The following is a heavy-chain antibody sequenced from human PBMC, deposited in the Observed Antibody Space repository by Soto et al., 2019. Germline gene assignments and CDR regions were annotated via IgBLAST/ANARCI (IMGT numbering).Heavy chain of an antibody. D-gene: IGHD3-3*01. J-gene: IGHJ6*02. CDR3: ASRFAQLYDFWSGYWSMDV. CDR1: GGTFSSYA. Sequence: GPPVKVSCKASGGTFSSYAISWVRQAPGQGLEWMGGIIPIFGTANYAQKFQGRVTITADKSTSTAYMELSSLRSEDTAVYYCASRFAQLYDFWSGYWSMDVWGQGTTVTVYS. CDR2: IIPIFGTA. V-gene: IGHV1-69*06.